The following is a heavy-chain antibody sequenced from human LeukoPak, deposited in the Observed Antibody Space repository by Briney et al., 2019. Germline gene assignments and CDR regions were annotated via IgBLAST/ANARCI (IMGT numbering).Heavy chain of an antibody. CDR3: ARGATVPSPFDY. J-gene: IGHJ4*02. CDR1: GYTFTRYG. CDR2: ISAYNGNT. V-gene: IGHV1-18*01. Sequence: ASVKVSCKASGYTFTRYGITWVRQAPGQGPEWMGWISAYNGNTKYAQKLQGRVTMTTDTSTSTAYMELRSLRSDDTAIYYCARGATVPSPFDYWGQGILVTVSS. D-gene: IGHD4-17*01.